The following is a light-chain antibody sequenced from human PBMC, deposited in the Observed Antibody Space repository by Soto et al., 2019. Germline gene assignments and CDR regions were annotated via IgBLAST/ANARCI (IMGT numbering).Light chain of an antibody. CDR2: DAS. J-gene: IGKJ1*01. CDR1: QTIGSW. CDR3: QQYNSYSGM. V-gene: IGKV1-5*01. Sequence: IQMTQSPSTLSGSVGDRVTVTCRASQTIGSWLAWYQQKPGRAPKLLIFDASSLESGVPSRFSGNGSGTEFTLTISGLQPDDFASYYCQQYNSYSGMFGQGTKVDIK.